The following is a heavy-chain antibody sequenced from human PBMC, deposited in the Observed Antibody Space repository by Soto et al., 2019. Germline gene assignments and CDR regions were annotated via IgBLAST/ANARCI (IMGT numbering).Heavy chain of an antibody. D-gene: IGHD2-15*01. CDR2: ISAGGGST. J-gene: IGHJ4*02. CDR1: GFKVGSYA. V-gene: IGHV3-23*01. Sequence: PGGSLRLSCAASGFKVGSYAMSWVRQPPGKGPEWVSAISAGGGSTDYADSMKGRFTISRDNSKNIAYLQMNSLRAEDTAVYYCEAEDGRGSVRSASAYWGRGTLVTVSS. CDR3: EAEDGRGSVRSASAY.